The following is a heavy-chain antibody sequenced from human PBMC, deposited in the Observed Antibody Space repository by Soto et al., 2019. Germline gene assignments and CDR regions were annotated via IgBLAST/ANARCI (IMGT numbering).Heavy chain of an antibody. CDR1: GGSISIGDYY. Sequence: TLSLTCTVSGGSISIGDYYWSWIRQPPGKGLEWIGYIYYSGSTYYNPSLKSRVTISVDTSKNQFSLKLSTVTAADTAVYYCARDKLGGYCSSTSCYEYNWFDPWGQGTLVTVSS. D-gene: IGHD2-2*01. CDR2: IYYSGST. J-gene: IGHJ5*02. V-gene: IGHV4-30-4*01. CDR3: ARDKLGGYCSSTSCYEYNWFDP.